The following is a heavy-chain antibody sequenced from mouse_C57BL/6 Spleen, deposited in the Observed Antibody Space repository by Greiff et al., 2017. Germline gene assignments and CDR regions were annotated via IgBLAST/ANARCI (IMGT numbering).Heavy chain of an antibody. CDR3: ARTYDYDEGGYAMDY. Sequence: EVNVVESGGGLVQPGGSLSLSCAASGFTFTDYYMSWVRQPPGKALEWLGFIRNTANGSTTEYSVSVKGRFTISRDTSQSILYLQMNALRAEDSATYYCARTYDYDEGGYAMDYWGQGTSVTVSS. V-gene: IGHV7-3*01. D-gene: IGHD2-4*01. CDR1: GFTFTDYY. CDR2: IRNTANGSTT. J-gene: IGHJ4*01.